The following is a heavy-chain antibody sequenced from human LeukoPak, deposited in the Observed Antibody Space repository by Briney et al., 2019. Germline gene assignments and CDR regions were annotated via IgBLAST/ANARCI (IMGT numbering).Heavy chain of an antibody. Sequence: GGSLRLSCEASGFTFSSYAMSWVRQAPGKGLAWVSVISSSVDSTYYADSVKGRFTISRDNSKNTLYLQMNNLRAEDTAVYYCAKPLEKYTYGGNFDYWGQGILVTVSS. J-gene: IGHJ4*02. V-gene: IGHV3-23*01. CDR2: ISSSVDST. CDR1: GFTFSSYA. CDR3: AKPLEKYTYGGNFDY. D-gene: IGHD4-23*01.